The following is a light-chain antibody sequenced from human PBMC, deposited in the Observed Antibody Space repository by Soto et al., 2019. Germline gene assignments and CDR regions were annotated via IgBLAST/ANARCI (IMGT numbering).Light chain of an antibody. V-gene: IGKV1-5*01. CDR3: QQYQSDTWT. J-gene: IGKJ1*01. CDR1: QNIERW. CDR2: DVS. Sequence: DIQSTQSPSTVSAYLGYRVTPTFRSSQNIERWQAWYQQKPGKAPKLLLYDVSTLERGVPSRFSGRGSATEFTLTISDLQTDDFATYYCQQYQSDTWTFGQGTKVDIK.